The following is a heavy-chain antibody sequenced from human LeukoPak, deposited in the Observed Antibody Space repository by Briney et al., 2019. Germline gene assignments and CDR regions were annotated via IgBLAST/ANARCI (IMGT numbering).Heavy chain of an antibody. CDR1: GGSLSGYN. V-gene: IGHV4-34*01. Sequence: SETLSLTCAVYGGSLSGYNWFWIRQPPGEGLEWIGKINHSGRTNYNPSLNRRVTISIDKSENRFSVKLTSVTAAASAVYFCARAYYYDSTGYFEDEYWGQGTLVAVSS. CDR2: INHSGRT. J-gene: IGHJ4*02. D-gene: IGHD3-22*01. CDR3: ARAYYYDSTGYFEDEY.